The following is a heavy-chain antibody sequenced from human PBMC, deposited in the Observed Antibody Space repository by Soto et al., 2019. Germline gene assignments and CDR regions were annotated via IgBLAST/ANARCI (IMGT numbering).Heavy chain of an antibody. V-gene: IGHV3-30-3*01. D-gene: IGHD1-7*01. CDR1: GFTFSSYA. J-gene: IGHJ4*02. CDR2: ISYDGSNK. Sequence: PGGSLRLSCAASGFTFSSYAMHWVRQAPGKGLEWVAVISYDGSNKYYADSVKGRFTISRDNSKSTLYLQMNSLRAEDTAVYYCAREAGTTSVTADWGQGTLVTVSS. CDR3: AREAGTTSVTAD.